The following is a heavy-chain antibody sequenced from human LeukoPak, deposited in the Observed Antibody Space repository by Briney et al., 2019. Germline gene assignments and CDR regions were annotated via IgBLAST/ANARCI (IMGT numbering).Heavy chain of an antibody. Sequence: PGGSLRLSCAASGFVLSDYGMHWVRQAPGKGLEWVAFVRNDGSNEYYVGSVKGRFTISRDKSKNTLYLQMNSLRVEDTAVYSCAKESDSGYHSEGPKNWGRGTLVTVSS. V-gene: IGHV3-30*02. J-gene: IGHJ4*02. CDR1: GFVLSDYG. D-gene: IGHD5-12*01. CDR3: AKESDSGYHSEGPKN. CDR2: VRNDGSNE.